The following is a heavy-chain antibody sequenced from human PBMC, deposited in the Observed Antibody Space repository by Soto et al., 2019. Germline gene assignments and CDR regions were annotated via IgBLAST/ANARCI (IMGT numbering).Heavy chain of an antibody. V-gene: IGHV1-18*01. CDR1: GYTITNDD. J-gene: IGHJ6*02. D-gene: IGHD3-10*01. CDR2: MSTYTGNT. Sequence: QVHLVQSGAEVKKPGASVKVSCTASGYTITNDDINWVREAPGQGLEWMAWMSTYTGNTNYAQKLQGTVTMPTDTSTSTAYMDLRSLGSDDTGVYYWARGYYYGSEGPAPGCMDVWGHGTTVTVSS. CDR3: ARGYYYGSEGPAPGCMDV.